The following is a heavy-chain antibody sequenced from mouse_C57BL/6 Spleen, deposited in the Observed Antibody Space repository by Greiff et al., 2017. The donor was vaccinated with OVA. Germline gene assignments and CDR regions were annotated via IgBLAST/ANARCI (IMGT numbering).Heavy chain of an antibody. Sequence: QVQLQQSGAELARPGASVKLSCKASGYTFTSYGISWVKQRTGQGLEWIGEIYPRSGNTYYNKKFKGKATLTADKSSSTAYMELRSLTSEDSAVYFCAREITGAMDYWGQGTSVTVSS. V-gene: IGHV1-81*01. CDR3: AREITGAMDY. D-gene: IGHD1-3*01. J-gene: IGHJ4*01. CDR2: IYPRSGNT. CDR1: GYTFTSYG.